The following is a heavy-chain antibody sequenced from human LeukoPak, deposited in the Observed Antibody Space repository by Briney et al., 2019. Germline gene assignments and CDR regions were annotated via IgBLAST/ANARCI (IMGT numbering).Heavy chain of an antibody. Sequence: ESGPTLVNPTQTLTLTCTFSGFSLSTNGVCVGWIRQPPGEALEWLALIYWNDNKHYSPSLRSRLTITTDTSKNQVVLTMTNMDPVDTATYYCAHGSSDYDFWSGYYCYFDYWGQGTLVTVSS. CDR1: GFSLSTNGVC. J-gene: IGHJ4*02. CDR3: AHGSSDYDFWSGYYCYFDY. D-gene: IGHD3-3*01. V-gene: IGHV2-5*01. CDR2: IYWNDNK.